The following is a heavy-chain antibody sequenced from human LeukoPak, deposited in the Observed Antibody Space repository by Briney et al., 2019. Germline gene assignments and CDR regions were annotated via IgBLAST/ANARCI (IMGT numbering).Heavy chain of an antibody. CDR2: IYYSGST. J-gene: IGHJ5*02. Sequence: SETLSLTCTVSGGSISSSSYYWSWIRQHPGKGLEWIGYIYYSGSTYYNPSLKSRVIISADTSKNQFSLKLSSVTAADTAVYYCARDSSGYNWFDPWGQGTLVTVFS. V-gene: IGHV4-31*03. D-gene: IGHD3-22*01. CDR1: GGSISSSSYY. CDR3: ARDSSGYNWFDP.